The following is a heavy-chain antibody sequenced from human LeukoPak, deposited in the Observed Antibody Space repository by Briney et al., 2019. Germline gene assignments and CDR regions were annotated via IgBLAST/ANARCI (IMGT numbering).Heavy chain of an antibody. CDR2: IIPIFGTA. CDR3: ARGSGTRDFWSGYQTVYYYGMDV. J-gene: IGHJ6*02. V-gene: IGHV1-69*13. Sequence: ASVEVSCKASGGTFSSYAISWVRQAPGQGLEWMGGIIPIFGTANYAQKFQGRVTITADESTSTAYMEPSSLRSEDTAVYYCARGSGTRDFWSGYQTVYYYGMDVWGQGTTVTVSS. D-gene: IGHD3-3*01. CDR1: GGTFSSYA.